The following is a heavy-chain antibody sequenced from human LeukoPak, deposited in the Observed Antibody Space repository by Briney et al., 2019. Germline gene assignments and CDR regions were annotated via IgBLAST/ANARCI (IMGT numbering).Heavy chain of an antibody. D-gene: IGHD4-17*01. V-gene: IGHV1-46*01. CDR3: ARDPGNYGDLGLDI. J-gene: IGHJ3*02. CDR1: GYTFTSYY. CDR2: INPLSGKT. Sequence: ASVKVSCKASGYTFTSYYMHWVRQAHGQGLEWMGIINPLSGKTTYTQKFQDRVTMTRDTSTSTVYMELSSLRSDDTAVYYCARDPGNYGDLGLDIWGQGTTVTVSS.